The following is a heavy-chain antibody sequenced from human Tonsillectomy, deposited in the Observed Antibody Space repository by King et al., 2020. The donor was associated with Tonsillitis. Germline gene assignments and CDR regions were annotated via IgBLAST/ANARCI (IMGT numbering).Heavy chain of an antibody. J-gene: IGHJ4*02. D-gene: IGHD5-18*01. CDR1: GFTFDDYA. Sequence: VQLVQSGGGLVQPGRSLRLSCVASGFTFDDYAMNWVRQAPGKGLEWVSGLSWNNDSIGYADAVKGRFTISRDNAKNSLYLQMNSLRAEDTAWYYCSKVPFGGYTYGWVDYWGRGTLVTVSS. CDR3: SKVPFGGYTYGWVDY. CDR2: LSWNNDSI. V-gene: IGHV3-9*01.